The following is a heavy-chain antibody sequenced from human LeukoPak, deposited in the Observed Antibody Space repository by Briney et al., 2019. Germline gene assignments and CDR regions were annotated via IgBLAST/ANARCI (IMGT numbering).Heavy chain of an antibody. Sequence: ASVKVSCKASGYTFTGYYMHWVRQAPGQGLEWMGWINTNTGNPTYAQGFTGRFVFSLDTSVSTAYLQISSLKAEDTAVYYCARVLGIVGATTFDYWGQGTLVTVSS. CDR3: ARVLGIVGATTFDY. J-gene: IGHJ4*02. D-gene: IGHD1-26*01. CDR2: INTNTGNP. CDR1: GYTFTGYY. V-gene: IGHV7-4-1*02.